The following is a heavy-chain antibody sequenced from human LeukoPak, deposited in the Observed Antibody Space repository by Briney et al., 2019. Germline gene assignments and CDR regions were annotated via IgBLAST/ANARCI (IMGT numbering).Heavy chain of an antibody. CDR3: ARAATVTNPYDAFDI. CDR2: IKHDGSEK. V-gene: IGHV3-7*01. Sequence: PGGSLRLSCAAPGFNFSSYWMSWVRQAPGKGLECVANIKHDGSEKSYVDSVKGRFTISRDNAKNSLYLQMNSLRAEDTAVYYCARAATVTNPYDAFDIWGQGTMVTVSS. J-gene: IGHJ3*02. D-gene: IGHD4-17*01. CDR1: GFNFSSYW.